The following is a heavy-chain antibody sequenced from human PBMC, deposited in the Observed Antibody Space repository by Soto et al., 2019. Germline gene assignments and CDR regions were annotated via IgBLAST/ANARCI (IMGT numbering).Heavy chain of an antibody. D-gene: IGHD3-22*01. Sequence: SETLSLTCTVSGCSISSGDYYWSWILQPPGKGLEWIGYIYYSGSTYYNPSLKSRVTISVDTSKNQFSLKLSSVTAADTAVYYCARGLSSYYYDSSGNHFDYSCQGTRVTVSS. CDR1: GCSISSGDYY. CDR3: ARGLSSYYYDSSGNHFDY. J-gene: IGHJ4*02. CDR2: IYYSGST. V-gene: IGHV4-30-4*01.